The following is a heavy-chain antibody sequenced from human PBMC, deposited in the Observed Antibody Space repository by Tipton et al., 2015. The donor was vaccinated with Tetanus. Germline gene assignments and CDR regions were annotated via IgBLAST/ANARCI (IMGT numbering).Heavy chain of an antibody. J-gene: IGHJ5*02. CDR3: ARGRQRLVPAGFDL. CDR1: GDSISSNY. Sequence: GLVKPSETLSLTCTVSGDSISSNYWSWIRQPPGKGLEWIGHISNGNTDYTPSLKSRVTLSVDTSKNQFSLNLRSVTAADTGVYYCARGRQRLVPAGFDLWGQGTLVTVSS. CDR2: ISNGNT. D-gene: IGHD6-13*01. V-gene: IGHV4-4*07.